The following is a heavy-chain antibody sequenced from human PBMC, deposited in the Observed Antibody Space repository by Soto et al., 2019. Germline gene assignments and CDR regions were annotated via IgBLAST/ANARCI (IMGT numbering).Heavy chain of an antibody. CDR3: ARPLYHRYYYASSGYYSRYYYYGMDV. D-gene: IGHD3-22*01. Sequence: GESLKISCKGSGYSFTSYWIGWVRQMPGKGLEWMGIIYPGDSDTRYSPSFQGQVTISADKSIRTAYLQWSRLKASDTAMYYCARPLYHRYYYASSGYYSRYYYYGMDVWGQGTSVTVSS. CDR2: IYPGDSDT. J-gene: IGHJ6*02. CDR1: GYSFTSYW. V-gene: IGHV5-51*01.